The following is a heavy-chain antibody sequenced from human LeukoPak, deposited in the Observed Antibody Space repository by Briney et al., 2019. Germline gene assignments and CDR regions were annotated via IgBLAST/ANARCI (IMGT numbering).Heavy chain of an antibody. CDR1: GFTFDDYA. Sequence: PGGSLRLSCAASGFTFDDYAMHWVRQAPGKGLEWVSAISGSGGSTYYADSVKGRFTISRDNSKNTLYLQMNSLRAEDTAVYYCAKEALLNRSSWYLFFDYWGQGTLVTVSS. CDR2: ISGSGGST. V-gene: IGHV3-23*01. J-gene: IGHJ4*02. CDR3: AKEALLNRSSWYLFFDY. D-gene: IGHD6-13*01.